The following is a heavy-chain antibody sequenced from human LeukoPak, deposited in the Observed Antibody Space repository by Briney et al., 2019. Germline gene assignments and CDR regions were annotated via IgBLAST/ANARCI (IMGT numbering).Heavy chain of an antibody. CDR2: IWYDGSNK. V-gene: IGHV3-33*01. CDR3: AREVKTYYYDSSGYHDY. CDR1: GFTFSSYG. J-gene: IGHJ4*02. D-gene: IGHD3-22*01. Sequence: GGSLRLSCAASGFTFSSYGMHWVRQAPGEGLEWVAVIWYDGSNKYYADSVKGRFAISRDNSKNTLYLQMNSLRAEDTAVYYCAREVKTYYYDSSGYHDYWGQGTLVTVSS.